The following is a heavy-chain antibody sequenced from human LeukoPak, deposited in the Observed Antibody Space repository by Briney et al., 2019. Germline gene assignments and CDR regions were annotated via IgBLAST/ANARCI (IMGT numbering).Heavy chain of an antibody. D-gene: IGHD6-19*01. V-gene: IGHV3-74*01. CDR3: VRSSGWPGY. CDR1: GFTLSSYW. J-gene: IGHJ4*02. CDR2: INSDGSNI. Sequence: PGGSLRLSCAVSGFTLSSYWMHWVRQAPGEGLVWVSRINSDGSNINYADSVKGRFTISRDNAKNTLYLQMNSLRVEDTAVYYCVRSSGWPGYWGQGTMVTVSS.